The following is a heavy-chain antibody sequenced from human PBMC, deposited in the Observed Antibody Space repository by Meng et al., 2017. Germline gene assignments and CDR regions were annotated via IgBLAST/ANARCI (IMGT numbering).Heavy chain of an antibody. J-gene: IGHJ4*02. CDR3: ATRGNPYLNC. Sequence: GQLVQFGVVVKKPGASVKVSCVTSGYTLSSDGFAWVRQTPEQGLEWLGWINVYSGITNYAQKFQGRVTMTTDTSTRTGYMELTSLTSDDTATYYCATRGNPYLNCWGQGTLVTVSS. V-gene: IGHV1-18*01. CDR1: GYTLSSDG. CDR2: INVYSGIT.